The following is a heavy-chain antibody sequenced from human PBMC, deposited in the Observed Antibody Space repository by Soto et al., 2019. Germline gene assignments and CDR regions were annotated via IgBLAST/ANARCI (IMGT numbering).Heavy chain of an antibody. D-gene: IGHD3-22*01. CDR3: ARQDRTYYYDSSGYYVGY. Sequence: SETLSLTCTVSGGSISSSSYYWGWIRQPPGKGLEWIGSIYYSGSTYYNPSLKSRVTISVDTSKNQFSLKLSSVTAADTAVYYCARQDRTYYYDSSGYYVGYWGQGTLVTVS. V-gene: IGHV4-39*01. CDR2: IYYSGST. J-gene: IGHJ4*02. CDR1: GGSISSSSYY.